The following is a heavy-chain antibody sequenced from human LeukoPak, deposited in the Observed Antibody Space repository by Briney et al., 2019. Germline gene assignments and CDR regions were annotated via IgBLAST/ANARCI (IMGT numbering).Heavy chain of an antibody. D-gene: IGHD5-18*01. CDR2: IYPGGSDT. CDR3: ARAGQPGGYSYDGQSRYYYYYYMDV. CDR1: GYSFTSYW. Sequence: GESLKISCKGSGYSFTSYWIGWVRQMPGKGLEWMGIIYPGGSDTRYSPSFQGQVTISADKSISTAYLQWSSLKASDTAMYYCARAGQPGGYSYDGQSRYYYYYYMDVWGKGTMVTVSS. V-gene: IGHV5-51*01. J-gene: IGHJ6*03.